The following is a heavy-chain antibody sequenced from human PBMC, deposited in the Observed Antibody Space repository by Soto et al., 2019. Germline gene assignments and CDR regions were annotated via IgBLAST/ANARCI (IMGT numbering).Heavy chain of an antibody. Sequence: QVQLQESGPGLVKPSQTLSLTCTVSGGSITSGDYYWSWIRQHPGKGLEWIGYIYYSGSTNYNPSLKFGVTISVDTSKNQFSLRLSPVTAADTAVYYCSRERYYFDSSISTPDYWGQGTLVTVSS. CDR2: IYYSGST. CDR3: SRERYYFDSSISTPDY. CDR1: GGSITSGDYY. J-gene: IGHJ4*02. D-gene: IGHD3-22*01. V-gene: IGHV4-31*03.